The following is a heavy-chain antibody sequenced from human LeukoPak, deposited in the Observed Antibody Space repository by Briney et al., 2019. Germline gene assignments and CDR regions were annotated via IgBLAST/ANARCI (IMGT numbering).Heavy chain of an antibody. V-gene: IGHV4-31*03. J-gene: IGHJ4*02. D-gene: IGHD5-18*01. Sequence: SQTLSLTCTVSGGSISSGGYYWSWIRQHPGKSLEWIGYIYYSGSTYYNPSLKSRVTISVDTSKNQFSLKLSSVTAADTAVYYCARGGYSYFDYWGQGTLVTVSS. CDR1: GGSISSGGYY. CDR3: ARGGYSYFDY. CDR2: IYYSGST.